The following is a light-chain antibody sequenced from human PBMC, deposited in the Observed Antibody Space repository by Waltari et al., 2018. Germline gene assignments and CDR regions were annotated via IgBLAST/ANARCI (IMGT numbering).Light chain of an antibody. Sequence: EIVLTQSPGTLSVSPGERVTLSCRASQNVDSSYLAWYRQKPGQAPRLLIYAASNRATGIPDRFSGSGSGTDFTLTISRLEPEDFAMYYCQQYGYSGRLTIGGGTKVEI. V-gene: IGKV3-20*01. J-gene: IGKJ4*01. CDR1: QNVDSSY. CDR3: QQYGYSGRLT. CDR2: AAS.